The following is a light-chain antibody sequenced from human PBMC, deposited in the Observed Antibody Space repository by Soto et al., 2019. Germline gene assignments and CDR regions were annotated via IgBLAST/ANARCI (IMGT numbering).Light chain of an antibody. CDR1: QSVGTY. V-gene: IGKV3-11*01. J-gene: IGKJ5*01. CDR3: QQRNSWPIT. Sequence: EVVLTQSPATLSLSPGERATLSCRVSQSVGTYLVWYQQKHGQPPSLLIYDASNRATDVPVRFSGSGSGTDFTLTISSLEPEDVAVYYCQQRNSWPITFGQGTRLEIK. CDR2: DAS.